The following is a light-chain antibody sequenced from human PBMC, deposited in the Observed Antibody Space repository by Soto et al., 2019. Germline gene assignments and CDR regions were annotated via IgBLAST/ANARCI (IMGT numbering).Light chain of an antibody. CDR1: QYINTR. CDR2: QTS. Sequence: EIVLTQSPATLSSFPGDRVTLSCRASQYINTRLAWYQHRPGQAPRLXIYQTSIRAAGIPARFSASGTGTDLTITISDVQPEDVEVYYCQQYNHWPLTFGGETKVDIK. V-gene: IGKV3D-11*01. J-gene: IGKJ4*01. CDR3: QQYNHWPLT.